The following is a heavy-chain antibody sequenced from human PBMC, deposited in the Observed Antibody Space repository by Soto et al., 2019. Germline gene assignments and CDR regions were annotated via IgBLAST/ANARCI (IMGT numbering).Heavy chain of an antibody. Sequence: GESLKISCKGSGYSFTSYWISWVRQAPGQGLEWMGWISAYNGNTNYAQKLQGRVTMTTDTSTSTAYMELRSLRSDDTAVYYCARGPRTPPGALDVWGQGTTVTVSS. CDR2: ISAYNGNT. CDR1: GYSFTSYW. V-gene: IGHV1-18*04. J-gene: IGHJ6*02. CDR3: ARGPRTPPGALDV. D-gene: IGHD3-10*01.